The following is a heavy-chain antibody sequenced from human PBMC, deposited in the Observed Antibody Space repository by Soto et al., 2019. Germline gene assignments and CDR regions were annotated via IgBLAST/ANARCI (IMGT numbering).Heavy chain of an antibody. Sequence: GGSLRLSCAASGFTFSSYSMNWVRQAPGKGLEWVSVIYSGGSTYYADSVKGRFTISRDNSKNTLYLQMNSLRAEDTAVYYCAREGEYYYGSGSHPPKATIDYWGQGTLVTVSS. V-gene: IGHV3-66*01. D-gene: IGHD3-10*01. CDR1: GFTFSSYS. CDR3: AREGEYYYGSGSHPPKATIDY. CDR2: IYSGGST. J-gene: IGHJ4*02.